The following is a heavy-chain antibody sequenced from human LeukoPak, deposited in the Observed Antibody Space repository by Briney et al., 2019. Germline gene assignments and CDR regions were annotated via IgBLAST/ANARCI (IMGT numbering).Heavy chain of an antibody. J-gene: IGHJ3*01. D-gene: IGHD2-8*02. CDR2: ISGSGGST. V-gene: IGHV3-53*01. CDR1: GFTVSSNY. Sequence: GGSLRLSCAAPGFTVSSNYMSWVRQAPGKGLEWVSVISGSGGSTYYADSVKGRFAISRDNAKKSLYLQMNSLTAEDTAVYFCSRDLDCTVTTCFDGDDGFDLWGQGTMVTVSS. CDR3: SRDLDCTVTTCFDGDDGFDL.